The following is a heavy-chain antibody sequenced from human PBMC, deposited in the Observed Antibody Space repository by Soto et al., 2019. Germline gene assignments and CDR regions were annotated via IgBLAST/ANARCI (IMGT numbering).Heavy chain of an antibody. D-gene: IGHD5-18*01. CDR1: GYTLTELS. CDR3: ATQSLRGYSYGFFDY. V-gene: IGHV1-24*01. Sequence: ASVKVSCKVSGYTLTELSMHWLRQAPGKGLEWMGGFDPEDGETIYAQKFQGRVTMTEDTSTDTAYMELSSLRSEDTAVYYCATQSLRGYSYGFFDYWGQGTLVTVSS. CDR2: FDPEDGET. J-gene: IGHJ4*02.